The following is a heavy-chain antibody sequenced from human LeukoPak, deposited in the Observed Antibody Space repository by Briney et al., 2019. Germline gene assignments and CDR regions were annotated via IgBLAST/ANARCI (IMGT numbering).Heavy chain of an antibody. CDR3: ARALNYYGSGSYYTPFDY. CDR1: GFTFSSYW. V-gene: IGHV3-74*01. J-gene: IGHJ4*02. D-gene: IGHD3-10*01. CDR2: INSDGSST. Sequence: PGGSLRLSCAASGFTFSSYWMHWVRQAPGKGLVWVSRINSDGSSTSYADSVKGRFTISRDNAKNSLYLQMNSLRAEDTALYYCARALNYYGSGSYYTPFDYWGQGTLVTVSS.